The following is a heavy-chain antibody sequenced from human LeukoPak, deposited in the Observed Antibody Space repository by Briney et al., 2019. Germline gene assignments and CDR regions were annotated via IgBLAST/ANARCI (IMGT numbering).Heavy chain of an antibody. V-gene: IGHV3-53*01. Sequence: GGSLRLSCAVSGFTVSSNSMSWVRQAPGKGLEWVSLIYSGGSTYYTDSVKGRFTISRDNSKSTLFLQMNSIRAEDTAVYYCARADTGFDQWGQGTLVTVSS. CDR3: ARADTGFDQ. CDR2: IYSGGST. J-gene: IGHJ4*02. D-gene: IGHD5-12*01. CDR1: GFTVSSNS.